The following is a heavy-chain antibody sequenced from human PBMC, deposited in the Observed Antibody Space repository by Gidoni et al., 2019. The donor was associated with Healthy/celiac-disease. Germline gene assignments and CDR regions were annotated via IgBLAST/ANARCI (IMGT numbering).Heavy chain of an antibody. Sequence: EVQLVESGVGLVKPGGSLRLSCAASGFTFSSYSMNWVRQAPGKGLEWVSSISSSSSYIYYADSVKGRFTISRDNAKNSLYLQMNSLRAEDTAVYYCAVVDTAMVTGYYYYGMDVWGQGTTVTVSS. CDR1: GFTFSSYS. D-gene: IGHD5-18*01. CDR2: ISSSSSYI. CDR3: AVVDTAMVTGYYYYGMDV. J-gene: IGHJ6*02. V-gene: IGHV3-21*01.